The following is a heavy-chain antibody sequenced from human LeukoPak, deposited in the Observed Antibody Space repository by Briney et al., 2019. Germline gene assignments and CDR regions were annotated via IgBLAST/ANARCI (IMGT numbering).Heavy chain of an antibody. CDR1: GFTSSRYS. V-gene: IGHV3-21*01. Sequence: PGGSLRLSCAASGFTSSRYSMNWVRQAPGKGLEWVSSISSSSSYIYYADSVKGRFTISRDNAKNSLYLQMNSLRAEDTAVYYCAREFIMITFGGVISTAGCAFDIWGQGTMVTVSS. D-gene: IGHD3-16*02. CDR3: AREFIMITFGGVISTAGCAFDI. CDR2: ISSSSSYI. J-gene: IGHJ3*02.